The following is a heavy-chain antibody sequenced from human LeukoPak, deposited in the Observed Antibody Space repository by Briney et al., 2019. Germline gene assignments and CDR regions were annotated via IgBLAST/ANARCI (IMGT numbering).Heavy chain of an antibody. Sequence: TSETLSLTCAVHGGSFSDYYWSWIRQPPGKGLEWIGEIFHRGNPNYNPSLKSRVTISVDTSENQFSLNLTSVAATDSAVYFCTGSSRSTRYYFDYWGQGILVIVSS. CDR2: IFHRGNP. D-gene: IGHD6-6*01. CDR1: GGSFSDYY. J-gene: IGHJ4*02. V-gene: IGHV4-34*12. CDR3: TGSSRSTRYYFDY.